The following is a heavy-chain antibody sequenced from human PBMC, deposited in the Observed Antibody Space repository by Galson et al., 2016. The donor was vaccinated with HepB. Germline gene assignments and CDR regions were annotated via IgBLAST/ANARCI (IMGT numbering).Heavy chain of an antibody. J-gene: IGHJ4*02. CDR1: GYTFTSYG. Sequence: SVKVSCQASGYTFTSYGISWVRQAPGQGLEWMGWISAYNGNIKNAQKFQGRITMTTDTSTSTAYMELRSLISDDTAVYYCARDCSSVCVLSKDYWGQGTLVTVSS. D-gene: IGHD6-19*01. CDR2: ISAYNGNI. CDR3: ARDCSSVCVLSKDY. V-gene: IGHV1-18*01.